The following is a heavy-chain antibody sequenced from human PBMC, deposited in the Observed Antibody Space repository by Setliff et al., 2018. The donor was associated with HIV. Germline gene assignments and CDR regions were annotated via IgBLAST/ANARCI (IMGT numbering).Heavy chain of an antibody. CDR3: ARERRNVVDYDSLFFDT. CDR1: GGSISSHY. CDR2: IYHSGTT. V-gene: IGHV4-59*11. J-gene: IGHJ3*02. Sequence: SETLSLTCNVSGGSISSHYWSWIRQPPGKGLEWIGYIYHSGTTNYNPSLRTRSTISVDLSKNQFSLTLSPVTAADTAIYYCARERRNVVDYDSLFFDTWGQGTMVTVSS. D-gene: IGHD4-17*01.